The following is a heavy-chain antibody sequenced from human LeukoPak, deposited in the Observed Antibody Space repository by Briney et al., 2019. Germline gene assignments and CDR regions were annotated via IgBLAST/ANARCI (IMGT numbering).Heavy chain of an antibody. Sequence: GGSLSLSCAASGFTFSSYSMNWVRQATGKGLEWVSSISSSSSYIYYADSVKGRFTISRDNAKNSLYLQMNSLRAEDTAVYYCARDDQLLYEFDYWGQGTLVTVSS. V-gene: IGHV3-21*01. CDR3: ARDDQLLYEFDY. CDR1: GFTFSSYS. D-gene: IGHD2-2*02. CDR2: ISSSSSYI. J-gene: IGHJ4*02.